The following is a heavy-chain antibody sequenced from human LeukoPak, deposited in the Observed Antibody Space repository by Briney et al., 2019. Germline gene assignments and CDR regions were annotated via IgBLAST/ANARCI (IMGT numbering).Heavy chain of an antibody. CDR2: IYHSGRT. Sequence: SQTLSLTCAVSGDSIGSGGYSWSWIRQPVGKGLEWIGYIYHSGRTYYNPSLKSRVTISVDRSKNQFSLKLSSVTAADTAVYYCARALTSPYCGGDCYPDYFDYWGQGTLVTVSS. CDR1: GDSIGSGGYS. D-gene: IGHD2-21*02. CDR3: ARALTSPYCGGDCYPDYFDY. J-gene: IGHJ4*02. V-gene: IGHV4-30-2*01.